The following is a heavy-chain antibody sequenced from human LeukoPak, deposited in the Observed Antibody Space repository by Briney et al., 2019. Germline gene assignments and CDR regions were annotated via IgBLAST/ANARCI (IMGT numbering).Heavy chain of an antibody. D-gene: IGHD3-10*01. V-gene: IGHV6-1*01. J-gene: IGHJ5*02. Sequence: SQTLSLTCAISGDSVSSNSAAWNWIRQSPSRGLEWLGRTYYRSKWYNDYAVSVKSRITINPDTSKNQFSLQLNSVTPEDTAVYYCARGGGGGHVLWFGRGDWFDPWGQGTLVTVSS. CDR2: TYYRSKWYN. CDR3: ARGGGGGHVLWFGRGDWFDP. CDR1: GDSVSSNSAA.